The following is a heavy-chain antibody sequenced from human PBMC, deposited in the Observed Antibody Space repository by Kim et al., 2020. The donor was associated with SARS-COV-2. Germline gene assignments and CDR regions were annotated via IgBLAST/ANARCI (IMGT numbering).Heavy chain of an antibody. J-gene: IGHJ5*02. CDR1: GGSFSGYY. Sequence: SETLSLTCAVYGGSFSGYYWSWIRQPPGKGLEWIGEINHSGSTNYNPSRKSRVHISVDTPKNQFSLKLSSVTAADTAVYYCARGLIVVVAAASNWFDPWGQGTLVTVSS. D-gene: IGHD2-2*01. CDR2: INHSGST. V-gene: IGHV4-34*01. CDR3: ARGLIVVVAAASNWFDP.